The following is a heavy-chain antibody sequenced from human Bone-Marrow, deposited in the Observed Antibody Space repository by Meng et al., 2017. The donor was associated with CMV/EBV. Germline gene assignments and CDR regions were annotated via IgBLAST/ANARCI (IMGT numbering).Heavy chain of an antibody. CDR2: ISSNGGST. V-gene: IGHV3-64*02. J-gene: IGHJ6*02. Sequence: GGSLRLSCAASGFTFSSYAMHWVRQAPGKGLEYVSAISSNGGSTYYADSVKGRFTISRDNSKNTLYLQMGSLRAEDTAVYYCARGGIARSRELYYYYGMDVWGQGTTVTASS. CDR1: GFTFSSYA. D-gene: IGHD6-13*01. CDR3: ARGGIARSRELYYYYGMDV.